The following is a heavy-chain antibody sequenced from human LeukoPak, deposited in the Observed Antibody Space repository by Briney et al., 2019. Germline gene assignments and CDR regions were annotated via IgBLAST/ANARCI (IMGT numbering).Heavy chain of an antibody. J-gene: IGHJ4*02. V-gene: IGHV3-7*01. CDR1: GFTFSRYW. CDR2: IKQDGSEK. CDR3: ARDPVTKPLDY. Sequence: GGSLRLSCADSGFTFSRYWMSWVRQAPGKGLEWVANIKQDGSEKYYVDSVKGRFTISRDNAKNSLYLQMNSLRAEDTAVYYCARDPVTKPLDYWGQGTLVTVSS. D-gene: IGHD1-14*01.